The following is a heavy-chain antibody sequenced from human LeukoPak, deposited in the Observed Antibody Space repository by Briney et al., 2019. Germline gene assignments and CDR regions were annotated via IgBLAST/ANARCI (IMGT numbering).Heavy chain of an antibody. CDR3: AKGVDFWSGLDY. V-gene: IGHV3-23*01. J-gene: IGHJ4*02. D-gene: IGHD3-3*01. CDR2: ISGSGGST. CDR1: GFTVSSNY. Sequence: GGSLRLSCAASGFTVSSNYMSWVRQAPGKGLEWVSVISGSGGSTYYADSVKGRFTNSRDNSNNTLYLQMNGLRAEDTAVYYCAKGVDFWSGLDYWGQASLIAVCS.